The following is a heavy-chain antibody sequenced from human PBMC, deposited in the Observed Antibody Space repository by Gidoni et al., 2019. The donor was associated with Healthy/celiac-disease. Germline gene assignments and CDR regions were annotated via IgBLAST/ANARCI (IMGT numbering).Heavy chain of an antibody. D-gene: IGHD3-3*01. Sequence: QVQLVQSGAEVKKHGASVKVSCKASGYNFTGYYMHWVRQAPGQGLEWMGWINPNSGGTNYAQKFQGRVTMTRDTSISTAYMELRRLRSDDTAVYYCASFWSGTELGYYYYGMDVWGQGTTVTVSS. CDR1: GYNFTGYY. CDR3: ASFWSGTELGYYYYGMDV. J-gene: IGHJ6*02. V-gene: IGHV1-2*02. CDR2: INPNSGGT.